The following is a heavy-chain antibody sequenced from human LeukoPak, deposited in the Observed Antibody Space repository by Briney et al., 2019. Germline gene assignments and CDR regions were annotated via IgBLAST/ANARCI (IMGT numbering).Heavy chain of an antibody. CDR1: GGSISSGGYY. CDR2: IYYSGST. CDR3: ARDLRLAYCGGDCYSNYYYYYGMDV. J-gene: IGHJ6*02. D-gene: IGHD2-21*02. V-gene: IGHV4-31*03. Sequence: KSSETLSLTCTVSGGSISSGGYYWSWIRQPPGKGLEWIGNIYYSGSTYYNPSLKSRVTISVDTSKNQFSLKLSSVTAADTAVYYCARDLRLAYCGGDCYSNYYYYYGMDVWGQGTTVTVSS.